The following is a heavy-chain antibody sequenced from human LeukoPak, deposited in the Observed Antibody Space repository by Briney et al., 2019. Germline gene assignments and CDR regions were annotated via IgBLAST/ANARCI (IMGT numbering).Heavy chain of an antibody. CDR3: ATSLIPYGDNPYYFDY. J-gene: IGHJ4*02. V-gene: IGHV3-21*01. D-gene: IGHD4-17*01. Sequence: PGGSLRLSCAASGFTFSSYSMNWVRQAPGKGLEWVSSISSSSSYIYYADSVKGRFTISRDNAKNSLYLQMNSLRAEDTAVYYCATSLIPYGDNPYYFDYWGQGTLVTVSS. CDR1: GFTFSSYS. CDR2: ISSSSSYI.